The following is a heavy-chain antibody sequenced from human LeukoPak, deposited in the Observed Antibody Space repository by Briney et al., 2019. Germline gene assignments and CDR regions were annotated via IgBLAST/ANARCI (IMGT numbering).Heavy chain of an antibody. CDR2: IYTSGST. D-gene: IGHD2-15*01. Sequence: SETLSLTCTVSGGSISSYYSSWIRQPAGKGLEWIGRIYTSGSTNYNPSLKSRVTMSVDTSKNQFSLKLSSVTAADTAVYYCARDGEYCSGGSCYSLWAFDIWGQGTMVTVSS. V-gene: IGHV4-4*07. CDR3: ARDGEYCSGGSCYSLWAFDI. CDR1: GGSISSYY. J-gene: IGHJ3*02.